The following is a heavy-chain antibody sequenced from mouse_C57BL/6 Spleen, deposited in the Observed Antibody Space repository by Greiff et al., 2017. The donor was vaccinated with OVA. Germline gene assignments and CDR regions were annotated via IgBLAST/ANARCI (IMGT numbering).Heavy chain of an antibody. CDR3: AGATVVAIDY. V-gene: IGHV1-22*01. CDR1: GYTFTDYN. Sequence: EVQLQQSGPELVKPGASVKMSCKASGYTFTDYNMHWVKQSHGKSLEWIGYINPNNGGTSFNQKFKGKATLTVNKSSRAAYMELRSLTSEDSAVYYCAGATVVAIDYWGQGTTLTVSS. D-gene: IGHD1-1*01. CDR2: INPNNGGT. J-gene: IGHJ2*01.